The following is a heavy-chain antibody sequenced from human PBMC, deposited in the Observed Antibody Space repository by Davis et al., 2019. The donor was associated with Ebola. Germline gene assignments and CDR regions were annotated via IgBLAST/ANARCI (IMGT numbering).Heavy chain of an antibody. CDR3: VRGSDAYKTGY. CDR2: ISNGGRT. J-gene: IGHJ4*02. V-gene: IGHV4-39*07. Sequence: SETLSLTCTVSGGSISSSSYYWGWIRQPPGKGLEWIAFISNGGRTIYNPSLRGRVTISIDTSKNQFSLEVRSVTAAGTAFYYCVRGSDAYKTGYWGQGTLVTVSS. CDR1: GGSISSSSYY. D-gene: IGHD5-24*01.